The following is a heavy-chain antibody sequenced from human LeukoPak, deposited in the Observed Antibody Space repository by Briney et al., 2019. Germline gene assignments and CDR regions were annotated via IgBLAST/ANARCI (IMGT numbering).Heavy chain of an antibody. J-gene: IGHJ2*01. CDR3: ARDSPPYYDSSLDL. D-gene: IGHD3-22*01. V-gene: IGHV3-7*01. Sequence: GGSLRLSCAASGFTVSSNYMSWVRQAPGKGLEWVANIKQDGSEKYYVDSVKGRFTISRDNAKNSLYLQMNSLRAEDTAVYYCARDSPPYYDSSLDLWGRGTLVTVSS. CDR1: GFTVSSNY. CDR2: IKQDGSEK.